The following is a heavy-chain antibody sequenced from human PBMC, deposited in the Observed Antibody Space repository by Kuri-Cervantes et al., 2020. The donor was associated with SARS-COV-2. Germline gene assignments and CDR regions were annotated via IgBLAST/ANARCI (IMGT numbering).Heavy chain of an antibody. Sequence: SETLSLTCAVYGGSSSVYYWSWIRQPPGKGLEWIGEIIHSGSTNYNPSLKSRVTISVDTSKNQFSPKMSSVTAADTAVYYCARAPHCTSCYSNWFDPWGQGTLVTVSS. CDR3: ARAPHCTSCYSNWFDP. CDR2: IIHSGST. D-gene: IGHD2-2*01. J-gene: IGHJ5*02. V-gene: IGHV4-34*12. CDR1: GGSSSVYY.